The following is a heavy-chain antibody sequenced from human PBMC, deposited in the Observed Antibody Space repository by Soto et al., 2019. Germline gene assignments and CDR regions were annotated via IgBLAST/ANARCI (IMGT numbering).Heavy chain of an antibody. J-gene: IGHJ4*02. CDR2: IWYGGSDK. CDR3: ARGYSSSWDLGY. CDR1: GFTFSTYG. V-gene: IGHV3-33*01. Sequence: PGGSLRLSCAASGFTFSTYGMHWVRQAPGKGLEWVAVIWYGGSDKYYADSVKGRFTISRDNSKNTLYLQMNSLRAEDTAVYYCARGYSSSWDLGYWGQGTLVTVSS. D-gene: IGHD6-13*01.